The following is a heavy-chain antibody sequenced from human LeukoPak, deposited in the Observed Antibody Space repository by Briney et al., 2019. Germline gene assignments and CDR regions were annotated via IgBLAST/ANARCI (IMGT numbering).Heavy chain of an antibody. CDR1: GFTFSSYA. V-gene: IGHV3-23*01. D-gene: IGHD2-15*01. CDR2: ISGSGGST. CDR3: VLFWGYCSGGSCFTKSVIPRTDY. J-gene: IGHJ4*02. Sequence: HPGGSLRLSCAASGFTFSSYAMSWVRQAPGKGLEWVSAISGSGGSTYYADSVKGRFTISRDNSKNTLYLQMNSLRAEDTAVYYCVLFWGYCSGGSCFTKSVIPRTDYWGQGTLVTVSS.